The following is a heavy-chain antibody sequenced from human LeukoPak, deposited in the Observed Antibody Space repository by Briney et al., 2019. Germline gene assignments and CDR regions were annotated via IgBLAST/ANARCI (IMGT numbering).Heavy chain of an antibody. CDR2: INPNSGGT. J-gene: IGHJ4*02. CDR3: ARGKDYDSSGYFPLWY. Sequence: ASVNVSCKASGYTFTGYYMHWVRQAPGQGLEWMGRINPNSGGTNYAQKFQGRVTMTRDTSISTAYMELSRLRSDDTAVYYCARGKDYDSSGYFPLWYWGQGTLVTVSS. D-gene: IGHD3-22*01. CDR1: GYTFTGYY. V-gene: IGHV1-2*06.